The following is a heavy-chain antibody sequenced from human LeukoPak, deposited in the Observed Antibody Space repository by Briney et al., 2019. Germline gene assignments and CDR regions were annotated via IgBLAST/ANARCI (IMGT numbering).Heavy chain of an antibody. CDR3: ARLSLVYSYGYEDY. CDR2: IDPSDSDI. V-gene: IGHV5-10-1*01. J-gene: IGHJ4*02. CDR1: GYSFTSHW. D-gene: IGHD5-18*01. Sequence: GESLKISCKGSGYSFTSHWISWARQMPGKGLEWMGRIDPSDSDINYSPSLQGHVTISADKSTSTAYLQWSSLKASDSAMYYCARLSLVYSYGYEDYWGQGTLVTVSS.